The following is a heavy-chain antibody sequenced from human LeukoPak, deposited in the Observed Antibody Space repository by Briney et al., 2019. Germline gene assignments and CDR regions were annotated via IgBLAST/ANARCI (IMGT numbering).Heavy chain of an antibody. V-gene: IGHV3-48*01. CDR2: ISSTGGTI. CDR3: ARGYSRAAFDI. J-gene: IGHJ3*02. CDR1: GFTFSNYL. Sequence: GGSLRLSCVGSGFTFSNYLMNWVRQAPGKGLEWVSFISSTGGTIYYADAVKGRFSVSRDNAKNSLLLQMNSLRAEDTALYYCARGYSRAAFDIWGQGTMVTVSS. D-gene: IGHD2-15*01.